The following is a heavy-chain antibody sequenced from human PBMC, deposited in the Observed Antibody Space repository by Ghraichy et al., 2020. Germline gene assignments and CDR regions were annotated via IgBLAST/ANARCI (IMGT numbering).Heavy chain of an antibody. CDR2: MNPNSGNT. CDR1: GYTFTNYD. V-gene: IGHV1-8*03. CDR3: ASGVVVPAGYYYYGLDV. J-gene: IGHJ6*02. D-gene: IGHD2-15*01. Sequence: ASVKVSCKASGYTFTNYDINWVRQATGQGLEWMGWMNPNSGNTGYAQKFQGRVSITRNTSISTAYMELSSLRSEDTAVYYCASGVVVPAGYYYYGLDVWGQGTTVTVSS.